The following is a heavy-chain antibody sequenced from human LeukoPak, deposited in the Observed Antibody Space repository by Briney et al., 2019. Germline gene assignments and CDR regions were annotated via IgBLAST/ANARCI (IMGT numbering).Heavy chain of an antibody. Sequence: ASVKVSCKASGYTFTSYYMHWVRQAPGQGLEWMGWINPNSGGTNYAQKFQGRVTMTRDTSISTAYMELSRLRSDDTAVYYCASSVPLVYDILTEGEFDYWGQGTLVTVSS. CDR2: INPNSGGT. D-gene: IGHD3-9*01. CDR3: ASSVPLVYDILTEGEFDY. J-gene: IGHJ4*02. V-gene: IGHV1-2*02. CDR1: GYTFTSYY.